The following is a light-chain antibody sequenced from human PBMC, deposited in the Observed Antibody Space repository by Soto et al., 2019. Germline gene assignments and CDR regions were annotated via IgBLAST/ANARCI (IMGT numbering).Light chain of an antibody. CDR1: NSNIGVNY. CDR2: ETN. CDR3: GTWDSSLSAHV. Sequence: QSVLTQPPPVYAPPGQKVTISFSGNNSNIGVNYVSWYQQLPGTAPKVLIYETNKRPSEIPDRFSGSKSGTSATLGITGLQTGDEADYYCGTWDSSLSAHVFGTGTKVNVL. V-gene: IGLV1-51*02. J-gene: IGLJ1*01.